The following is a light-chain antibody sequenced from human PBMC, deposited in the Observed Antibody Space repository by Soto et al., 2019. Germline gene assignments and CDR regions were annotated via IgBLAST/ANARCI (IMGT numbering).Light chain of an antibody. J-gene: IGLJ2*01. CDR3: CSYAGSSTLV. CDR1: SSDVGSYKF. V-gene: IGLV2-23*01. CDR2: EGS. Sequence: QSALTQPASVSGSPGQSITISCTGTSSDVGSYKFVSWYQQHPGKAPKLMIYEGSKRPSGVSNRFPGYKSGNTASLTISGLQAEDEADYYCCSYAGSSTLVFGGGTKLTVL.